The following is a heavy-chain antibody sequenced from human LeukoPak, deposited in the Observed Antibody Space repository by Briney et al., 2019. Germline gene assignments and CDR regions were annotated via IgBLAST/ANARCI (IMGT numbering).Heavy chain of an antibody. Sequence: GSLRLSCAASGFTFSNCGIHWVRQAPGKGLEWVAVIWYDGSQKYYADSVKGRFTISRDNSKNTVSLQMSSLRAEDTAVYYCARDPSRNIDYWGQGTLVTVSS. CDR1: GFTFSNCG. V-gene: IGHV3-33*08. D-gene: IGHD3-9*01. CDR2: IWYDGSQK. J-gene: IGHJ4*02. CDR3: ARDPSRNIDY.